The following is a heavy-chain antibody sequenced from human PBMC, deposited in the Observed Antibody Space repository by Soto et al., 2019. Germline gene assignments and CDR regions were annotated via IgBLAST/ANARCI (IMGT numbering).Heavy chain of an antibody. V-gene: IGHV4-38-2*01. CDR3: ARGNSIAYYPPAVYYFDY. CDR1: GYSISSGYY. J-gene: IGHJ4*02. D-gene: IGHD3-22*01. CDR2: IYHSGST. Sequence: TSETLSLTCAVSGYSISSGYYWGWIRQPPGKGLEWIGSIYHSGSTDYNPSLKSRVTISVDTSKNQFSLTLSSLTAAATAVDDCARGNSIAYYPPAVYYFDYWSQGTLVTVSS.